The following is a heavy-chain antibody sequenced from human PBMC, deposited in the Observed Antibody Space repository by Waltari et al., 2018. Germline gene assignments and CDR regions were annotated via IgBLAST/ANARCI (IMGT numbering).Heavy chain of an antibody. V-gene: IGHV1-8*01. CDR1: GYTFTSYD. CDR2: RNPNSGNT. J-gene: IGHJ6*02. Sequence: QVQLVQSGAEVKQPGASVKVSCKASGYTFTSYDINWVRQDTGQGLEWMGWRNPNSGNTGYAQKVQGRVTMTRNTSISTAYMELSSLRSEDTAVYYCARGLDLNIYYYYYGMDVWGQGTTVTVSS. CDR3: ARGLDLNIYYYYYGMDV. D-gene: IGHD1-1*01.